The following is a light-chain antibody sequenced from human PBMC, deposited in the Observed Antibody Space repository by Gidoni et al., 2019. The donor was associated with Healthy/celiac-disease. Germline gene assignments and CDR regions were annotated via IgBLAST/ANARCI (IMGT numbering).Light chain of an antibody. Sequence: DIKMTQSPSSLSASVGDRVTITCQASQDISNYLNWYQQKPGKAPKLLIYDASNLETGVPSRFSGSGSGTDFTFTISSLQPEAIATYYCQQYDNLVLTFGGGTKVEIK. CDR1: QDISNY. CDR2: DAS. CDR3: QQYDNLVLT. J-gene: IGKJ4*01. V-gene: IGKV1-33*01.